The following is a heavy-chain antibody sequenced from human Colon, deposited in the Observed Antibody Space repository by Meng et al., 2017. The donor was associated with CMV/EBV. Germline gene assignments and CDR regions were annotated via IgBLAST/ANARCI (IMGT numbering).Heavy chain of an antibody. CDR1: GFSCSDHY. Sequence: EVRRGVGGGCLIHPGTSRILSCASSGFSCSDHYMDWRRHAAGKGPEWVGRIRDKPNSYSTDYAASATIRFNNSRDDSKNSLYLQMNTLKTEDTAVYYCIRLRGYPDYWGQGTLVTVSS. CDR2: IRDKPNSYST. D-gene: IGHD5-18*01. V-gene: IGHV3-72*01. CDR3: IRLRGYPDY. J-gene: IGHJ4*02.